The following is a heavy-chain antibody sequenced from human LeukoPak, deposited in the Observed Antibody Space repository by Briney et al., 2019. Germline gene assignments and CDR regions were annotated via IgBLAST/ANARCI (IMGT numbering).Heavy chain of an antibody. V-gene: IGHV4-59*01. CDR3: ARGLGYCSGGSCLIPLDI. Sequence: SETLSLTCTVSGGSISSYYWGWIRQPPGKGLEWIGYIYYSGSTNYNPSLKSRVTISVDTSKNQFSLKLSSVTAADTAVYYCARGLGYCSGGSCLIPLDIWGQGTMVTVSS. D-gene: IGHD2-15*01. CDR2: IYYSGST. J-gene: IGHJ3*02. CDR1: GGSISSYY.